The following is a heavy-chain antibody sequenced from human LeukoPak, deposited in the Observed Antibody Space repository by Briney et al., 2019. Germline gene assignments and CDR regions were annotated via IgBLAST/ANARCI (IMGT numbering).Heavy chain of an antibody. Sequence: ASVKVSCKASGGTFSSYAISWVRQAPGQGPEWMGGIIPIFGTANYAQKFQGRVTITADESTSTAYMELSSLRSEDTAVYYCARGLGGVEGATTHFDYWGQGTLVTVSS. J-gene: IGHJ4*02. D-gene: IGHD1-26*01. V-gene: IGHV1-69*13. CDR3: ARGLGGVEGATTHFDY. CDR2: IIPIFGTA. CDR1: GGTFSSYA.